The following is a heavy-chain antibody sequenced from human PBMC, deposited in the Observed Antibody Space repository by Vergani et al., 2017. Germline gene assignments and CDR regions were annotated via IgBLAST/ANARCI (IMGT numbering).Heavy chain of an antibody. CDR1: GGSISSYY. CDR2: IYYSGST. D-gene: IGHD5-18*01. J-gene: IGHJ5*02. CDR3: ARGPFGGGYSYGGFNWFDT. V-gene: IGHV4-59*01. Sequence: QVQLQESGPGLVKPSETLSLTCTVSGGSISSYYWSWIRQPPGKGLEWIGYIYYSGSTNYNPSLKSRVTISVDTSKNQFSLQLSSVTAADTAVYYCARGPFGGGYSYGGFNWFDTWGQGTLVTVSS.